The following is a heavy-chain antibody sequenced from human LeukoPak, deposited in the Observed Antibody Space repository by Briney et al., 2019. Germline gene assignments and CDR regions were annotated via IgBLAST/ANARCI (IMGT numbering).Heavy chain of an antibody. D-gene: IGHD3-10*01. V-gene: IGHV3-7*05. Sequence: GGSLTLSCAASGFTFSSFWMSWVRQAPGKGLEWVANIKQDGSETNYVDSVKGRFTISRDNAENSLYLQMNSLRAEDTAVYYCARAYYDSGTYYKSPLAYWGQGTLVTVSS. J-gene: IGHJ4*02. CDR2: IKQDGSET. CDR3: ARAYYDSGTYYKSPLAY. CDR1: GFTFSSFW.